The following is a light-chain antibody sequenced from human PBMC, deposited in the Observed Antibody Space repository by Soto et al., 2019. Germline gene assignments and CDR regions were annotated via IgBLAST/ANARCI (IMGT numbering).Light chain of an antibody. CDR2: AAS. J-gene: IGKJ5*01. CDR3: QQSDDLPT. V-gene: IGKV1-33*01. CDR1: QSISSY. Sequence: DIQMTQSPSSLSASVGDRVTITCRASQSISSYLNWYQQKPGKAPKLLIYAASSLQSGVPSRFSGSGSGTDFTFTISSLQPEDFATYFCQQSDDLPTFGQGTRLEIK.